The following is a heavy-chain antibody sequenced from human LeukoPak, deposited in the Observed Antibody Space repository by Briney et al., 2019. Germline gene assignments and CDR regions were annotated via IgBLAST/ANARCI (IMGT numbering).Heavy chain of an antibody. CDR1: GFTFSSYD. V-gene: IGHV3-23*01. J-gene: IGHJ3*02. Sequence: PGGSLRLSCAASGFTFSSYDMSWVRQAPGKGLEWVSAISGGGGNTYYADSVKGRFTISRDNSKNTLYLQMNSLRAEDTAVYYCAKTSRGVGATKGDDAFDIWGQGTMVTVSS. CDR2: ISGGGGNT. CDR3: AKTSRGVGATKGDDAFDI. D-gene: IGHD1-26*01.